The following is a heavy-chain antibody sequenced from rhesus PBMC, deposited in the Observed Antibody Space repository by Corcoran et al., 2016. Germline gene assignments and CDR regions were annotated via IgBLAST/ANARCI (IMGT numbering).Heavy chain of an antibody. CDR2: IDGNSAST. V-gene: IGHV4-73*01. J-gene: IGHJ6*01. Sequence: QVKLQQWGEGLVKPSETLSLTCAVYGGSISGYYWSWIRQPPGKGLEWIGNIDGNSASTNYNPSLKNRVTISKDTSKNQFSLKLSSVSAADTAVYYCAYLSGSNYGLYSCGQGVVVTVSS. D-gene: IGHD2-21*01. CDR1: GGSISGYY. CDR3: AYLSGSNYGLYS.